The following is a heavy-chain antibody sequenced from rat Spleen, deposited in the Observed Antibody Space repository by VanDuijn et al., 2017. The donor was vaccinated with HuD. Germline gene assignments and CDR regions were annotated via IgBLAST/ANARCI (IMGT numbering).Heavy chain of an antibody. Sequence: EVQLVESGGGLVQPGRSMQLSCAASGFTFSNFPMAWVRQAPKKGLAWVASISSGGGGTYYPDSVKGRFTISRDNTKSTLYLQMNSLKCEDTATYYCAVAGYGYWGQGVMVTVSS. J-gene: IGHJ2*01. D-gene: IGHD1-7*01. CDR2: ISSGGGGT. CDR1: GFTFSNFP. V-gene: IGHV5-25*01. CDR3: AVAGYGY.